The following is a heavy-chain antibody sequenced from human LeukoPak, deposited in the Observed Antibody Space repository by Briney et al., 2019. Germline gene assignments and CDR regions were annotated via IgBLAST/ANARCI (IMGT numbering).Heavy chain of an antibody. CDR3: ARGGGTTTVTH. V-gene: IGHV4-39*06. D-gene: IGHD4-17*01. J-gene: IGHJ4*02. Sequence: PSETLSLTCTVSGGSISSSSYYWGWIRQPPGKGLEWIGSIHHSGRTYYNPSLKSRVTISVDTSKKQFVFALGSATTPDPAVYYCARGGGTTTVTHWGQGTLVTVSS. CDR2: IHHSGRT. CDR1: GGSISSSSYY.